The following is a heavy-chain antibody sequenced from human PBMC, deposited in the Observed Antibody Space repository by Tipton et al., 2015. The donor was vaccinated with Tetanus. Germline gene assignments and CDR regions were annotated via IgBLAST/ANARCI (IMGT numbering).Heavy chain of an antibody. CDR2: INPDGRRT. CDR3: ARRSLTNYGLDV. D-gene: IGHD1-1*01. Sequence: GSLRLSCAASGFTSERHYMHWVRQTPGKGLVWISRINPDGRRTNYADSVKGRFTISRDHAKNTVYLQMNSLRAEDTAVYFCARRSLTNYGLDVWGQGTPVTVSS. V-gene: IGHV3-74*01. CDR1: GFTSERHY. J-gene: IGHJ6*02.